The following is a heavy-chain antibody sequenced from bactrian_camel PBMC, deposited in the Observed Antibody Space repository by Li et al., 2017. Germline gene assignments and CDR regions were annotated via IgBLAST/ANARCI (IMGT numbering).Heavy chain of an antibody. CDR3: AAGPRLYGGSWSFPGWYKY. V-gene: IGHV3S53*01. Sequence: HVQLVESGGASVQTGGSLTLSCVASGFSYSPNMAWFRQAPGKEREAIASINSETLTNYADSVKGRFTVSKDNAKNTLYLQKSSLKPEDTGMYYCAAGPRLYGGSWSFPGWYKYWGQGTQVTVS. J-gene: IGHJ4*01. D-gene: IGHD6*01. CDR1: GFSYSPN. CDR2: INSETLT.